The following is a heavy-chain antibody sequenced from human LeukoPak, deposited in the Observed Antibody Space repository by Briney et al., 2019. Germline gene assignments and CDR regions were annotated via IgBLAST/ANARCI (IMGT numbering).Heavy chain of an antibody. CDR2: IYYSGST. CDR1: GGSISSSSYY. D-gene: IGHD1-26*01. V-gene: IGHV4-39*07. Sequence: SETLSLTCTVSGGSISSSSYYWGWIRQPPGKGLEWIGSIYYSGSTYYNPSLKSRVTISVDTSKNQFSLKLSSVTAADTAVYYCARGGRVGATVYWGQGTLVTVSS. CDR3: ARGGRVGATVY. J-gene: IGHJ4*02.